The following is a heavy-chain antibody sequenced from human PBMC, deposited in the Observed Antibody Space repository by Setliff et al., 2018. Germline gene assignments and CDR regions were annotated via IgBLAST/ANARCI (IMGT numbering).Heavy chain of an antibody. CDR3: ARSRGPRVVLAADFDF. J-gene: IGHJ4*02. Sequence: ASVKVSCKASGDSFNNYAISWVRQAPGQGLEWMGGIIPMFGTPAYAQKFQDRVTITTDESTSTAYMELDSLRSEDTAVYYCARSRGPRVVLAADFDFWGQGTLVTVSS. CDR1: GDSFNNYA. CDR2: IIPMFGTP. D-gene: IGHD3-16*01. V-gene: IGHV1-69*05.